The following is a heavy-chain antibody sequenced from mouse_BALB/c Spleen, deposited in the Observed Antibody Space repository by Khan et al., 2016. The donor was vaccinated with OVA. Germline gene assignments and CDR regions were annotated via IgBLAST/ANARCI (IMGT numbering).Heavy chain of an antibody. D-gene: IGHD4-1*01. CDR1: GYTFSSYW. Sequence: QVQLKESGAEVMKPGASVKISCKTTGYTFSSYWIEWVKQTPGHGLEWIGEILPGSVSTKYNEKFKGKATFTAETSSNTAYIQFSSLTSEDSAVYYCSRGGLGRAMDYWGQGTSVAVSS. CDR2: ILPGSVST. J-gene: IGHJ4*01. CDR3: SRGGLGRAMDY. V-gene: IGHV1-9*01.